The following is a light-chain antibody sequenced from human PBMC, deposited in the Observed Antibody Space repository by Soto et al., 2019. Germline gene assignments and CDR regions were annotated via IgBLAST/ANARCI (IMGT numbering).Light chain of an antibody. J-gene: IGLJ3*02. Sequence: QSVLTQPRSVSGSPGQSVTISCTGTSSDVGGYDYVSWYQQYSGKAPKLMIYDVNKRPSGVPYRFSGSKSGNTASLTISGLQTEDEADYYCCSSAGGYTWVFGGGTKVTVL. CDR2: DVN. CDR1: SSDVGGYDY. CDR3: CSSAGGYTWV. V-gene: IGLV2-11*01.